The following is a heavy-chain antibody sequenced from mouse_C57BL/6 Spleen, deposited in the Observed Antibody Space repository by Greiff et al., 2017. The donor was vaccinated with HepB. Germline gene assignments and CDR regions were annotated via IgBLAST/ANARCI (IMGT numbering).Heavy chain of an antibody. Sequence: QVQLQQSGAELVRPGSSVKLSCKASGYTFTSYWMHWVKQRPIQGLEWIGNIDPSDSETHYNQKFKDKATLTVDKSSSTAYMQLSSLTSEDSAVYYCAGGLGDAMDYWGQGTSVTVSS. V-gene: IGHV1-52*01. CDR3: AGGLGDAMDY. J-gene: IGHJ4*01. CDR1: GYTFTSYW. D-gene: IGHD2-4*01. CDR2: IDPSDSET.